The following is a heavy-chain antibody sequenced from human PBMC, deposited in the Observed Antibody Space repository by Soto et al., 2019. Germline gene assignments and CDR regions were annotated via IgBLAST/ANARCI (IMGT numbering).Heavy chain of an antibody. J-gene: IGHJ4*02. Sequence: QVQLVQSGAELKKPGSSVKVSCKASGYTFSGYPINWVRQAPGEGLEWMGRIIPVFGTTNDAQRFEGRVTFTADDSTNTAYMEFSGLLSEDTAVYYCASDGGFGELKCWGPGTLVTVSS. V-gene: IGHV1-69*18. CDR1: GYTFSGYP. CDR3: ASDGGFGELKC. CDR2: IIPVFGTT. D-gene: IGHD3-10*01.